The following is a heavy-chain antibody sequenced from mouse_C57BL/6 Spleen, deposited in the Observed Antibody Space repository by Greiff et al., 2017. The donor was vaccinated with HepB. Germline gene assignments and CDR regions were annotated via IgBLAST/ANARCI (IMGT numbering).Heavy chain of an antibody. CDR2: IYPGDGDT. CDR3: ARLGDYYGSSYYFDY. J-gene: IGHJ2*01. Sequence: VKLMESGPELVKPGASVKISCKASGYAFSSSWMNWVKQRPGKGLEWIGRIYPGDGDTNYNGKFKGKATLTADKSSSTAYMQLSSRTSEDSAVYFCARLGDYYGSSYYFDYWGQGTTLTVSS. D-gene: IGHD1-1*01. V-gene: IGHV1-82*01. CDR1: GYAFSSSW.